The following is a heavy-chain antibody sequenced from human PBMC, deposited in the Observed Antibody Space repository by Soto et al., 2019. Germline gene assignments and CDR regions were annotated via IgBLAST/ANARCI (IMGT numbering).Heavy chain of an antibody. J-gene: IGHJ6*02. D-gene: IGHD2-21*01. CDR3: ASFISVIPLYYCGMDV. CDR1: GFTFSSYA. CDR2: ISYDGSNK. V-gene: IGHV3-30-3*01. Sequence: GGSLRLSCAASGFTFSSYAMHWVRQAPGKGLEWVAVISYDGSNKYYADSVKGRFTISRDNSKNTLYLQMNSLRAEDTAVYYCASFISVIPLYYCGMDVCGQATTVTVS.